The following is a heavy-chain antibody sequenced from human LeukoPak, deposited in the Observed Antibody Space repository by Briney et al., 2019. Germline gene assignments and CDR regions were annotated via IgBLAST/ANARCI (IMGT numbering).Heavy chain of an antibody. D-gene: IGHD2-2*01. J-gene: IGHJ6*02. CDR2: IIPIFGIA. V-gene: IGHV1-69*04. Sequence: ASVKVSCKASGGTLSSYAISWVRQAPGQGLEWMGRIIPIFGIANYAQKFQGRVTITADKSTSTAYMELSSLRSEDTAVYYCARSRDCSSTSCSPYYYYGMDVWGQGTTVTVSS. CDR3: ARSRDCSSTSCSPYYYYGMDV. CDR1: GGTLSSYA.